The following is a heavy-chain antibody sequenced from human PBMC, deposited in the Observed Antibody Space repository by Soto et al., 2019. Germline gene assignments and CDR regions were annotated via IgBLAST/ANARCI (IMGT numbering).Heavy chain of an antibody. CDR1: GFTFSSYA. Sequence: PGGSLRLSCAASGFTFSSYAMSWVRQAPGKGLERVSAISGSGGSTYYADSVKGRFTISRDNSKNTLYLQMNSLRAEDTAVYYCAKPRQPYCCGGSCPEDYFYFWGQGTLVTVSS. J-gene: IGHJ4*02. D-gene: IGHD2-15*01. V-gene: IGHV3-23*01. CDR2: ISGSGGST. CDR3: AKPRQPYCCGGSCPEDYFYF.